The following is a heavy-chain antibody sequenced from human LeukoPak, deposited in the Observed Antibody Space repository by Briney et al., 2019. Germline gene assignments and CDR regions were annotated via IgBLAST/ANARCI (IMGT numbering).Heavy chain of an antibody. V-gene: IGHV3-48*03. Sequence: GGSLRLSCAASGFTFSSYEMNWVRQAPGKGLEWVSYISSSSSTIYYADSVKGRFTISRDNAKNSLYLQMNSLRAEDTAVYYCARDLGGAGFDYWGQGTLVTVSS. J-gene: IGHJ4*02. CDR1: GFTFSSYE. CDR2: ISSSSSTI. D-gene: IGHD3-16*01. CDR3: ARDLGGAGFDY.